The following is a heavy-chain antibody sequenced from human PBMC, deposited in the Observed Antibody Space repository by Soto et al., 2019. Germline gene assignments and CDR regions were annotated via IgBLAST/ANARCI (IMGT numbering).Heavy chain of an antibody. CDR3: AREAILTGYYDYYFDY. V-gene: IGHV3-53*01. J-gene: IGHJ4*02. CDR2: IYSGGST. CDR1: GFTVSSNY. D-gene: IGHD3-9*01. Sequence: GGSLRLSCAASGFTVSSNYMSWVRQAPGKGLEWVSVIYSGGSTYYADSVKGRFTISRDNSKNTLYLQMNSLRAEDTAVYYCAREAILTGYYDYYFDYWGQGTLVTVSS.